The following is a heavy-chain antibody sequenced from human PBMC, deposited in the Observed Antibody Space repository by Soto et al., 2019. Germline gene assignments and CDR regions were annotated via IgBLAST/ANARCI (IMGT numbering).Heavy chain of an antibody. CDR2: VSLTGDRT. CDR1: RFDFSSYV. CDR3: ARGGGYCTPTSCAIDS. J-gene: IGHJ4*02. V-gene: IGHV3-23*01. Sequence: EVQLLESGGGLVQPGGSLRLSCVASRFDFSSYVMSWVRQAAGKGLEWVSRVSLTGDRTNYAGSVKGRFTVSRDNFKNALYLEMDSLRPDDTAIYYCARGGGYCTPTSCAIDSWGRGTPVTVSS. D-gene: IGHD2-8*01.